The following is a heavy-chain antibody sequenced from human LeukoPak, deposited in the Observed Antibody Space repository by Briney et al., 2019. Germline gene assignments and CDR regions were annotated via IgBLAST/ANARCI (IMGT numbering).Heavy chain of an antibody. CDR3: AKEAGVLLWFGELFLDGMDV. CDR1: GFTFSTYS. V-gene: IGHV3-48*02. J-gene: IGHJ6*02. Sequence: GGSLRLSCAASGFTFSTYSMNWVRQAPGKGLEWVSFISSSSSSIYYADSVKGRFTISRDDAKNSLHLQMNSLRDEDTAVYYCAKEAGVLLWFGELFLDGMDVWGQGTTVTVSS. D-gene: IGHD3-10*01. CDR2: ISSSSSSI.